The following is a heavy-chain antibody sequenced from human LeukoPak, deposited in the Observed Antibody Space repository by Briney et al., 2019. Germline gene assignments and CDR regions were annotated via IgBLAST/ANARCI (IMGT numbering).Heavy chain of an antibody. Sequence: GGSLRLSCAASGFTFSSYAMHWVRQAPGKGLEWVAVISYDGSNKYYADSVKGRFTISRDNSKNTLYLQMNSLRAEDTAVYYCARDYDSSGYAPPGYWGQGTLVTVSS. CDR1: GFTFSSYA. V-gene: IGHV3-30*04. CDR3: ARDYDSSGYAPPGY. J-gene: IGHJ4*02. D-gene: IGHD3-22*01. CDR2: ISYDGSNK.